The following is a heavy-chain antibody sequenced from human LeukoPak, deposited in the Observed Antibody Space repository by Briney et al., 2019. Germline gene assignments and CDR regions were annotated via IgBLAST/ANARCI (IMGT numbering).Heavy chain of an antibody. V-gene: IGHV3-23*01. CDR2: ITSSGADT. D-gene: IGHD2-15*01. Sequence: PGGSLRLSCAATGFTFSSYAMNWVRQAPGKGLEWVSSITSSGADTHYGDSVKGRFTISRDNFKNTLNLEMNSLRAEDTAVYYCAKDHSRIHLYGMDVWGQGTTVTVSS. CDR3: AKDHSRIHLYGMDV. CDR1: GFTFSSYA. J-gene: IGHJ6*02.